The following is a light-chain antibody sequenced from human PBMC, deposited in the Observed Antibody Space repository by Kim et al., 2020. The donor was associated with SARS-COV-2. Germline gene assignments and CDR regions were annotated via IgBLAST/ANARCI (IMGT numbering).Light chain of an antibody. V-gene: IGKV1-33*01. CDR3: QQRDI. J-gene: IGKJ2*01. CDR2: DAS. Sequence: DIQMTQSPSSLSASAGDRVTITCQASQDISNYLNWYQQKPGKAPKLLIYDASNLETGVPSRFSGSGSGTDFTFTISSLQPEDIATYFCQQRDICGQGTELDI. CDR1: QDISNY.